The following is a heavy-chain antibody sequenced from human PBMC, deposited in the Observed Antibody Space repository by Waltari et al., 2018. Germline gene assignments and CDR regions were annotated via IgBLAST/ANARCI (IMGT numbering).Heavy chain of an antibody. CDR1: GYTFTSYW. V-gene: IGHV5-10-1*03. D-gene: IGHD6-19*01. CDR3: ARHALGSDGYYYMDV. Sequence: EVQLVQSGAEVKKPGESLMISCRASGYTFTSYWTSCVRQMPGKGLEWMARIDPRDSDTNYSPSFQGHVTISADKSITTAYLQWSSLKASDTAMYYCARHALGSDGYYYMDVWGKGTTVTVSS. J-gene: IGHJ6*03. CDR2: IDPRDSDT.